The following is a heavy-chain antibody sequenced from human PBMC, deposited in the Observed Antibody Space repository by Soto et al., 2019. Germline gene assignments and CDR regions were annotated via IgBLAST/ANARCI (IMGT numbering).Heavy chain of an antibody. Sequence: QVQLVESGGGVVQPGRSLRLSCAASGFTFSSYGMHWVRQAPGKGLEWVAVIWYDGSNKYYADSVKGRFTNSRDNSKNTLYLQMNSLRAEDKAVYYCARAYCGGDCSFDDWGQGTLVTVSS. D-gene: IGHD2-21*02. CDR3: ARAYCGGDCSFDD. V-gene: IGHV3-33*01. J-gene: IGHJ4*02. CDR2: IWYDGSNK. CDR1: GFTFSSYG.